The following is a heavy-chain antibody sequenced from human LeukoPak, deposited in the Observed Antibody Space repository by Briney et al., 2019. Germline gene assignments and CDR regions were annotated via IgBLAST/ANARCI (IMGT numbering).Heavy chain of an antibody. CDR3: AREYCSITSCFPNWFDP. V-gene: IGHV3-21*01. CDR2: ISGSSSYI. Sequence: PGGSLRLSCAASGFTFNTYYMNWVRQAPGKGLEWVSFISGSSSYIYYTDSVKGRFTISRDNAKNSLYLQMNSLRAEDTAVYYCAREYCSITSCFPNWFDPWGQGTLVTVSS. D-gene: IGHD2-2*01. CDR1: GFTFNTYY. J-gene: IGHJ5*02.